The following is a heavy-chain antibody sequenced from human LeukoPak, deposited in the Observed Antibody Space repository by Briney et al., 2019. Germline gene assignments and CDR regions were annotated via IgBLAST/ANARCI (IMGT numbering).Heavy chain of an antibody. CDR2: IYHSGST. CDR3: ARILWSGSVYFDF. CDR1: GGSISSGGYY. D-gene: IGHD2-15*01. J-gene: IGHJ4*02. V-gene: IGHV4-30-2*01. Sequence: SETLSLTCTVSGGSISSGGYYWSWIRQPPGKGLGWIGYIYHSGSTYYNPSLKSRVTISVDRSKNQFSLKLSSVTAADTAVYYCARILWSGSVYFDFWGQGTLVTVSS.